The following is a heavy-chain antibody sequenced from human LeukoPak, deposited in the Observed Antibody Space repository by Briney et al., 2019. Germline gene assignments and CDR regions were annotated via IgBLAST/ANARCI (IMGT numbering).Heavy chain of an antibody. D-gene: IGHD3-10*01. CDR2: ISYDGSNK. J-gene: IGHJ4*02. CDR3: AKAHYYGSGSSYFDY. Sequence: GGSLRLSCAASGFTFSSYGMHWVRQAPGKGLEWVAVISYDGSNKYYADSVKGRFTISRDNSKNTLYLQMDSLRAEDTAVYHCAKAHYYGSGSSYFDYWGQGTLVTVSS. CDR1: GFTFSSYG. V-gene: IGHV3-30*18.